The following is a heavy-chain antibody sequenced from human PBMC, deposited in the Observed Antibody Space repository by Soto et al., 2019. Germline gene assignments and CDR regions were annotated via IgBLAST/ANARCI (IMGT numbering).Heavy chain of an antibody. CDR1: GFTFSDYS. Sequence: GGSLRLSCAGSGFTFSDYSMSWVRQAPGKGLEWVSSIVLTGRSTFYADSVKGRFTISRDNSKSTLYLQMNRLRVEDTALYYCAKDNCGGDCYYLDFWGQGSLVTVSS. J-gene: IGHJ4*02. CDR2: IVLTGRST. V-gene: IGHV3-23*01. D-gene: IGHD2-21*02. CDR3: AKDNCGGDCYYLDF.